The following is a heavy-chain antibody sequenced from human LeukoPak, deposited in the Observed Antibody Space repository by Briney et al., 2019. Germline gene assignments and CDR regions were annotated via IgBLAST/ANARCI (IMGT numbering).Heavy chain of an antibody. V-gene: IGHV3-53*01. CDR3: ARDRGYCSGGSCYYFDY. J-gene: IGHJ4*02. CDR2: IYSVGNT. CDR1: GFTVSSHY. Sequence: GGSLRLSCAASGFTVSSHYMSWVRQAPGKGLEWVSVIYSVGNTFYADSVKGRFTISRDNSKNTLYLQMNSLRAEDTAVYYCARDRGYCSGGSCYYFDYWGQGTLVTVSS. D-gene: IGHD2-15*01.